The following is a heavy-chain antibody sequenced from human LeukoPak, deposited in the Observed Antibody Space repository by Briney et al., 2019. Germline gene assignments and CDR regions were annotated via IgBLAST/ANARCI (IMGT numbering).Heavy chain of an antibody. Sequence: GASVKVSCKASGYTFTTYFIHWVRQAPGHGLEWMGVINPSGGNTNYAPRFQGRVITTRDTSRTTVYMELSSLRSEDMAVYYCARSRHLSGSYDYWGQGTLVTVSS. CDR2: INPSGGNT. CDR3: ARSRHLSGSYDY. D-gene: IGHD3-10*01. V-gene: IGHV1-46*01. CDR1: GYTFTTYF. J-gene: IGHJ4*02.